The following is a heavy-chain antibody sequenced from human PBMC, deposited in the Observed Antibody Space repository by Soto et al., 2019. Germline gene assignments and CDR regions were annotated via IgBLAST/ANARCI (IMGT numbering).Heavy chain of an antibody. Sequence: PGVSLRLSCAASGFTFSSYAMSWVRQAPGKGLEWVSAISGSGGSTYYADSVKGRFTISRDNSKNTLYLQMNSLRAEDTAVYYCAKVSSSWYAGFFDLWGQGTLVTVSS. CDR1: GFTFSSYA. D-gene: IGHD6-13*01. V-gene: IGHV3-23*01. CDR3: AKVSSSWYAGFFDL. CDR2: ISGSGGST. J-gene: IGHJ4*02.